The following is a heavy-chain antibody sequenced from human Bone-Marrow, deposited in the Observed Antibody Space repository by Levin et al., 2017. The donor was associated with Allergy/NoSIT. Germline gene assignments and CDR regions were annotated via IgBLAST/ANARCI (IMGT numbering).Heavy chain of an antibody. CDR3: ARDGSRGGNGMDV. CDR1: GGTFSNSA. J-gene: IGHJ6*02. CDR2: IIPSFGSG. V-gene: IGHV1-69*13. Sequence: SVKVSCKASGGTFSNSAISWVRQAPGQGLEWMGGIIPSFGSGNYAQKFQGRVTIIADESTGTAYMDLSSLRYEDTAVYYCARDGSRGGNGMDVWGQGTTVTVSS. D-gene: IGHD3-10*01.